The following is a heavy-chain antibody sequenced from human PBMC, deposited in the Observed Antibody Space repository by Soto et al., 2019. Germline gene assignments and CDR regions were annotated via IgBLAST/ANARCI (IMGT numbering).Heavy chain of an antibody. CDR2: ISHNGST. D-gene: IGHD6-13*01. V-gene: IGHV4-34*01. J-gene: IGHJ4*02. CDR3: ARGRRGYINTWYVD. CDR1: GGSFSGYC. Sequence: QVHLQQWGAGLLKPSETLSLTCAVYGGSFSGYCWTWIRQPPGKGLEWIGEISHNGSTSYNPSLKSRVTMSVDTSKNHFSLKLTSVTAADTAVYYCARGRRGYINTWYVDWGQGTLVTVSS.